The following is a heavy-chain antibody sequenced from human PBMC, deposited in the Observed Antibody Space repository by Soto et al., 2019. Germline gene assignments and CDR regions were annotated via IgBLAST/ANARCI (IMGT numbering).Heavy chain of an antibody. D-gene: IGHD6-19*01. CDR3: AGDCYSSGCQTRGYYFDY. J-gene: IGHJ4*02. Sequence: SETLSLTCTVSGGSISSYYWSWIRQPPGKGLEWIGYIYYSGSTNYNPSLKSRVTISVDTSKNQFSLKLSSVTAADTAVYYCAGDCYSSGCQTRGYYFDYWGQGTMVTLSS. CDR1: GGSISSYY. V-gene: IGHV4-59*12. CDR2: IYYSGST.